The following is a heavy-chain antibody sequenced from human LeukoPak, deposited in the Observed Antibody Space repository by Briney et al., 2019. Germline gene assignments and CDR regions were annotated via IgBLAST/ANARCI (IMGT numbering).Heavy chain of an antibody. CDR1: GLTFSSYA. Sequence: GGSLRLSCAASGLTFSSYAMYWVRQAPGKGLEWVSSIFGSGVGSHYADSVKGRFTISRDNSKNTVYLQMNSLRAEDTAVYYCAKTTTGYSSGRYPGWPVDYWGQGTLVTVSS. V-gene: IGHV3-23*01. CDR3: AKTTTGYSSGRYPGWPVDY. D-gene: IGHD6-19*01. J-gene: IGHJ4*02. CDR2: IFGSGVGS.